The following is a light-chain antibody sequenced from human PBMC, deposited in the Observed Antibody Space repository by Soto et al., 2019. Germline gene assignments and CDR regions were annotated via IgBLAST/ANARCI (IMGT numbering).Light chain of an antibody. CDR3: SSYTTGGSYV. J-gene: IGLJ1*01. V-gene: IGLV2-14*01. Sequence: QSALTQPASVSGSPGLSIAISCTGTSSDVGGYNSVSWYQQQPGKVPKLMIYDVSNRPSGVSNRFSGSKSGNTASLTISGLQAEDEGDYYCSSYTTGGSYVFGTGTQLTVL. CDR2: DVS. CDR1: SSDVGGYNS.